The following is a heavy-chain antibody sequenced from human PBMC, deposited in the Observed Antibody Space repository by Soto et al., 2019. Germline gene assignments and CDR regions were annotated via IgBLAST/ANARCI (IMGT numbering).Heavy chain of an antibody. CDR1: GYTFSRHW. CDR2: ISPDGSVT. J-gene: IGHJ3*02. Sequence: EVQLVESGGGLVQPGGSLRLSCAASGYTFSRHWIHWVRQAPGQGPVGVSRISPDGSVTDYADFVEGRFTISRDNAKNTLYLQMSSMRAGDTAVSYCARPRSMSSSGFDIWGQGTMVIVSS. CDR3: ARPRSMSSSGFDI. D-gene: IGHD1-26*01. V-gene: IGHV3-74*01.